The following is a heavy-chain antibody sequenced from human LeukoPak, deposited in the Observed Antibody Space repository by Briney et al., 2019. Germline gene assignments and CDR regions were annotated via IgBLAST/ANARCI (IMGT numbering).Heavy chain of an antibody. Sequence: GGSLRLSCAASGFTFSTYSMNWVRQAPGKGLEWVSSITRSSYIYYADSVKGRFTISRDNAKNSLSLQMNSLRAEDMAVYYCARGHSSSWMSEIDYWGQGTLVTVSS. CDR2: ITRSSYI. J-gene: IGHJ4*02. V-gene: IGHV3-21*01. D-gene: IGHD6-13*01. CDR1: GFTFSTYS. CDR3: ARGHSSSWMSEIDY.